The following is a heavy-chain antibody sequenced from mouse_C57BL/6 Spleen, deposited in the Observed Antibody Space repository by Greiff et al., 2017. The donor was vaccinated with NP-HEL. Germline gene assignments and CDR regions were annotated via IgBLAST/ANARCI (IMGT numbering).Heavy chain of an antibody. CDR1: GYTFTDYY. J-gene: IGHJ1*03. CDR2: IFPGSGST. CDR3: ARYYGSRGGYFDV. V-gene: IGHV1-75*01. D-gene: IGHD1-1*01. Sequence: QVQLKQSGPELVKPGASVKISCKASGYTFTDYYINWVKQRPGQGLEWIGWIFPGSGSTYYNEKFKGKATLTVDKSSSTAYMLLSSLTSEDSAVYFCARYYGSRGGYFDVWGTGTTVTVSS.